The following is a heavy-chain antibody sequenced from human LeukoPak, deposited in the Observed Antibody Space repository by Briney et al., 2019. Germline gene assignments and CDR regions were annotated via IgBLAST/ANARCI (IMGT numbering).Heavy chain of an antibody. CDR1: GFTFSSYA. D-gene: IGHD6-19*01. V-gene: IGHV3-30*04. CDR2: ISYDGSNK. CDR3: ARGPYSSGWGPIYYYYGMDV. J-gene: IGHJ6*02. Sequence: GRSLRLSCAASGFTFSSYAMHWVRQAPGKGLVWVAVISYDGSNKYYADSVKGRFTISRDNSKNTLYLQMNSLRSEDTAVYYCARGPYSSGWGPIYYYYGMDVWGQGTTVTVSS.